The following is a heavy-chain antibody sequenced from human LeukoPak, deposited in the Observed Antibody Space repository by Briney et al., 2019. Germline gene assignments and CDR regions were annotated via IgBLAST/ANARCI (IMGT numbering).Heavy chain of an antibody. Sequence: ASVKVSCKASGYTFTSYAMHWVRQAPGQRLEWMGWINAGNGNTKYSQKFQGRVTITRDTSASTAYMELSSLRSEDTAVYYCARGSSGYYLRALHLDPWGQGTLVTVSS. V-gene: IGHV1-3*01. CDR2: INAGNGNT. CDR3: ARGSSGYYLRALHLDP. D-gene: IGHD3-22*01. CDR1: GYTFTSYA. J-gene: IGHJ5*02.